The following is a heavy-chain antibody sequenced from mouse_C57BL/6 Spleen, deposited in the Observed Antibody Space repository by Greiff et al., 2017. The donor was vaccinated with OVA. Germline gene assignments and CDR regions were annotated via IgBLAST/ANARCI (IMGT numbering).Heavy chain of an antibody. Sequence: EVQVVESGGDLVKPGGSLKLSCAASGFTFSSYGMSWVRQTPDKRLEWVATISSGGSYTYYPDSVKGRFTISRDNAKNTLYLQMSSLKSEDTAMYYCARQEGYWGQGTTLTVSS. CDR3: ARQEGY. CDR1: GFTFSSYG. J-gene: IGHJ2*01. V-gene: IGHV5-6*01. CDR2: ISSGGSYT.